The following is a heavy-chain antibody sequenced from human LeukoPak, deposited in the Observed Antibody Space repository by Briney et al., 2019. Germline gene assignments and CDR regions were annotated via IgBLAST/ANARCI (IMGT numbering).Heavy chain of an antibody. CDR3: ARRSGSGIDY. V-gene: IGHV5-51*01. J-gene: IGHJ4*02. Sequence: GEALQISWKGSGFHFTSYWIGWGRQMPGEGLEWMGMIYPGDSDTRFSPSFQGQVTISADKSISTAYLQWSSLKASDTAMYYCARRSGSGIDYWGQGTLVTVSS. CDR2: IYPGDSDT. CDR1: GFHFTSYW. D-gene: IGHD3-10*01.